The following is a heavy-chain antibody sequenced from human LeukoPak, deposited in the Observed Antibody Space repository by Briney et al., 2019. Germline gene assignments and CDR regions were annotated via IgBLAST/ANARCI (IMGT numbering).Heavy chain of an antibody. V-gene: IGHV4-61*02. D-gene: IGHD3-3*01. CDR1: GGSISSGSYY. CDR2: IYTSGST. Sequence: SETLSLTCTVSGGSISSGSYYRSWIRQPAGKGLEWIGRIYTSGSTNYNPSLKSRVTISVDTSKNQFSLKLSSVTAADTAVYYCARDCYDFWSGCGFDYWGQGTLVTVSS. CDR3: ARDCYDFWSGCGFDY. J-gene: IGHJ4*02.